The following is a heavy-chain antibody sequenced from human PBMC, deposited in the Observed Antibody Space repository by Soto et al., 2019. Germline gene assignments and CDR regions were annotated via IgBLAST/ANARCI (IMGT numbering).Heavy chain of an antibody. D-gene: IGHD1-26*01. V-gene: IGHV1-18*01. CDR2: ISAYNGNT. CDR3: ARDSGSYPNWFDP. Sequence: ASVKVSSKAPGYTFTSYGLSWARQAPGQGLEWMGWISAYNGNTNYAQKLQGRVTMTTDTSTSTAYMELRGLRSDDTAVYYCARDSGSYPNWFDPWGQGTLVTVSS. J-gene: IGHJ5*02. CDR1: GYTFTSYG.